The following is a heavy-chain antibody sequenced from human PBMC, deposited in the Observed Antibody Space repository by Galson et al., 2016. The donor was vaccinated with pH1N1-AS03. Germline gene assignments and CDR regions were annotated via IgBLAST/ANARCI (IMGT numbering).Heavy chain of an antibody. Sequence: SYYWGWIRQPPGKGLEWIASISYLGYTYDNPSLKSRVTISVDTSKNQFSLRLSSVTAADTAVYYCARHSGVTTTVTNAFDIWGRGTMVTVSS. CDR2: ISYLGYT. CDR3: ARHSGVTTTVTNAFDI. V-gene: IGHV4-39*07. J-gene: IGHJ3*02. CDR1: SYY. D-gene: IGHD4-17*01.